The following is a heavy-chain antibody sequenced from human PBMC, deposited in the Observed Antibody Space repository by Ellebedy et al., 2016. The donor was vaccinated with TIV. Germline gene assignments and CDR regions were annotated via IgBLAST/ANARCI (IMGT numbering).Heavy chain of an antibody. CDR2: FDPEDGET. CDR1: GYTLTELS. J-gene: IGHJ6*02. Sequence: ASVKVSCKVSGYTLTELSMHWVRQAPGKGLEWMGGFDPEDGETIYAQKFQGRVTITADESTSTAYMELSSLRSEDTAVYYCASFKLREELWGYYYYGMDVWGQGTTVTVSS. D-gene: IGHD1-7*01. V-gene: IGHV1-24*01. CDR3: ASFKLREELWGYYYYGMDV.